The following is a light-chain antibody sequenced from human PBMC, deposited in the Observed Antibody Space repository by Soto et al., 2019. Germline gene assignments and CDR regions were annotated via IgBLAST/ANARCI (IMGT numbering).Light chain of an antibody. Sequence: DIPMTQSPSTLSASVGDRVTITCRASQSISTWLAWYQQEPGKAPKLLIHKASSLQSGVPSRFSGSGSGTDFTLTISSLQPEDFATYYCQQYDNLPLIFGQGTRLDIK. CDR3: QQYDNLPLI. CDR1: QSISTW. CDR2: KAS. J-gene: IGKJ5*01. V-gene: IGKV1-5*03.